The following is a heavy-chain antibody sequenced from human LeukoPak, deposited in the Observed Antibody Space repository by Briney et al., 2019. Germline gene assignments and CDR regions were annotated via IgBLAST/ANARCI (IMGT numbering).Heavy chain of an antibody. J-gene: IGHJ4*02. CDR1: GFTFSSYA. CDR3: ARSRWGSGNFDY. CDR2: ISGSGGST. D-gene: IGHD3-10*01. V-gene: IGHV3-23*01. Sequence: GGSLRLSCAASGFTFSSYAMSWVRRAPGKGLEWVSAISGSGGSTYYADSVKGRFTISRDNSKNTLYLQMNSLRAEDTAVYYCARSRWGSGNFDYWGQGTLVTVSS.